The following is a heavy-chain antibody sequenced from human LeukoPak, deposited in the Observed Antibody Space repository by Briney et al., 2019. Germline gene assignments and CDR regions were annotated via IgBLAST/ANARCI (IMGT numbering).Heavy chain of an antibody. J-gene: IGHJ3*02. D-gene: IGHD3-22*01. Sequence: PGGSLRLSCAASGFTFSSYAMSWVRQAPGKGLEWVSAISGSGGSTYYADSVKGRFTISRDNSKNTLYLQTNSLRAEDTAVYYCAKSITMIVVVITDAFDIWGQGTMVTVSS. V-gene: IGHV3-23*01. CDR1: GFTFSSYA. CDR3: AKSITMIVVVITDAFDI. CDR2: ISGSGGST.